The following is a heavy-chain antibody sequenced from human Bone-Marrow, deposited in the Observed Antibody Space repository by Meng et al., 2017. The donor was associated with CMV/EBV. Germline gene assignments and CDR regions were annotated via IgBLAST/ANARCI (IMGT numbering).Heavy chain of an antibody. V-gene: IGHV3-66*01. CDR1: GFTVSSNY. CDR3: ARALVRGVPYSDYYYYYGMDV. CDR2: IYSGGDT. Sequence: GESLKISCAASGFTVSSNYMSWVRQAPGKGLEWVSVIYSGGDTYYADSVKGRFTISRDYAKNSLYLQMNSLRAEDTAVYYCARALVRGVPYSDYYYYYGMDVWGQGTTVTFSS. J-gene: IGHJ6*02. D-gene: IGHD3-10*01.